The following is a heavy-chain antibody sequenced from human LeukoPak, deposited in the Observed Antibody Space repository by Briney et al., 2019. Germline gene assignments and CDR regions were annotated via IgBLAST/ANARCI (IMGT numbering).Heavy chain of an antibody. D-gene: IGHD1-14*01. CDR1: GGSISSYY. J-gene: IGHJ3*02. V-gene: IGHV4-59*01. CDR3: AKDPSGYRNDAFDI. Sequence: SETLSLTYTVSGGSISSYYWSWIRQPPGKGLEWIGYIYYSGSTNYNPSLKSRVTISVDTSKNQFSLKLSSVTAADTAVYYCAKDPSGYRNDAFDIWGQGTMVTVSS. CDR2: IYYSGST.